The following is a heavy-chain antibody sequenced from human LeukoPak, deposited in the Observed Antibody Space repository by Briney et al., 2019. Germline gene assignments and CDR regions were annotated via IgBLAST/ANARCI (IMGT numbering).Heavy chain of an antibody. CDR1: GFTFSSYA. Sequence: GGSLRLSCAASGFTFSSYAMSWVRQAPGKGLEWVSANSGSGGSTYYADSVKGRFTISRDNSKNTLYLKMNSLRAEDTAVYYCAKDGPWAVTTFRFDYWGQGTLVTVSS. CDR3: AKDGPWAVTTFRFDY. J-gene: IGHJ4*02. V-gene: IGHV3-23*01. CDR2: NSGSGGST. D-gene: IGHD4-11*01.